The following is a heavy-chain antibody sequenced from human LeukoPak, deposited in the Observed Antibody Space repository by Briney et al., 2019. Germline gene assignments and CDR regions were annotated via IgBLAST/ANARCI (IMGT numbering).Heavy chain of an antibody. J-gene: IGHJ4*02. D-gene: IGHD3-22*01. Sequence: SETLSLTCTVSGGSISSSSYYWGWIRQPPGRGLEWIGSIYYSGSTYYNPSLKSRVTISVDTSKNQFSLKLSSVTAADTAVYYCARHEDNYYDSSGYYYVGYWGQGTLVTVSS. CDR2: IYYSGST. CDR3: ARHEDNYYDSSGYYYVGY. CDR1: GGSISSSSYY. V-gene: IGHV4-39*01.